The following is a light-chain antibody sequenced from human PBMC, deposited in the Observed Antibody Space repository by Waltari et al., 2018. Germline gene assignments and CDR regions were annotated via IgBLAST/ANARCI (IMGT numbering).Light chain of an antibody. V-gene: IGLV2-14*03. CDR3: SSYTSSTTLV. J-gene: IGLJ2*01. CDR1: SSDVGGHNY. CDR2: DVS. Sequence: QSALSQPASVSGSPGQSLTISCTGTSSDVGGHNYVSWYQQHPGKAPKLMIYDVSNRPAGVSNRFYGSKSGNTASLTISGLQAEDEADYYCSSYTSSTTLVFGGGTQLTVL.